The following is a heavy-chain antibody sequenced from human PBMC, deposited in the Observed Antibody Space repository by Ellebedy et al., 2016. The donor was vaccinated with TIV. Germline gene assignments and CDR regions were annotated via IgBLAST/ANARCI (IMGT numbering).Heavy chain of an antibody. CDR1: GFSFSNYD. J-gene: IGHJ4*02. V-gene: IGHV3-74*01. D-gene: IGHD2-2*03. CDR2: INNDGTGT. CDR3: ARRSSGYCVGTSCTTDIDY. Sequence: GESLKISXAASGFSFSNYDMGWVRQSPGKGLVWVSRINNDGTGTTYADSVKGRFTISRDNPKNTLYLQMNSLRAEDTAVYYCARRSSGYCVGTSCTTDIDYWGQGTLVTVSS.